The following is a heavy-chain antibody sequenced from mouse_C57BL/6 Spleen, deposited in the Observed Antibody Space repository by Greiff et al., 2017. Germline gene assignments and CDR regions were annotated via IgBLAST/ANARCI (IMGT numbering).Heavy chain of an antibody. D-gene: IGHD2-3*01. CDR2: IYPGSGST. J-gene: IGHJ2*01. Sequence: QVQLQQPGAELVKPGASVKMSCTASGYTFTSYWITWVKQRPGQGLEWIGDIYPGSGSTNYTEQLKSNATLPVDTSSSTSYMQLSSLTSEDSAVYYCARGGLYDGYYGNYWGQGTTLTVSS. V-gene: IGHV1-55*01. CDR1: GYTFTSYW. CDR3: ARGGLYDGYYGNY.